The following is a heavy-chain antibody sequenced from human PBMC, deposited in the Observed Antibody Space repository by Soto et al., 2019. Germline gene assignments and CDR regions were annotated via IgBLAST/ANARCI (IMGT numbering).Heavy chain of an antibody. D-gene: IGHD3-22*01. CDR3: AKVLGITMMLDY. Sequence: GSLRLSCAASGFTFSSYGMHWVRQAPGKGLEWVAVISYDGSNKYYADSVKGRFTISRDNSKNTLYLQMNSLRAEDTAVYYCAKVLGITMMLDYWGQGTLVTVPQ. V-gene: IGHV3-30*18. CDR2: ISYDGSNK. CDR1: GFTFSSYG. J-gene: IGHJ4*02.